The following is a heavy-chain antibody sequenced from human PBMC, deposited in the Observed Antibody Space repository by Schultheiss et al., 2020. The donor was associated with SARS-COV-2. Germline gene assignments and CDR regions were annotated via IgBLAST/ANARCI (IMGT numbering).Heavy chain of an antibody. CDR3: ARVYGDYRNWYFDL. CDR2: IYYSGST. V-gene: IGHV4-39*01. Sequence: SETLSLTCTVSGGSISSSSYYWGWIRQPPGKGLEWIGSIYYSGSTYYNPSLKSRVTISVDTSKNQFSLKLSSVTAADTAVYYCARVYGDYRNWYFDLWGRGTLVTVSS. CDR1: GGSISSSSYY. D-gene: IGHD4-17*01. J-gene: IGHJ2*01.